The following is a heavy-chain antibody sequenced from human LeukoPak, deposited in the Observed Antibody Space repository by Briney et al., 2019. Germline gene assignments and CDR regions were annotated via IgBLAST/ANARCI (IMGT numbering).Heavy chain of an antibody. Sequence: SQTLSLTCAVSGGSISSGGYSWSWIRQPPGKGLEWIGYIYHSGSTYYNPSLKSRVTISVDRSKNQFSLKLSSVTAADTAVYYCARVGRGYSGYDPFDYWGQGTLVAVSS. D-gene: IGHD5-12*01. CDR1: GGSISSGGYS. V-gene: IGHV4-30-2*01. J-gene: IGHJ4*02. CDR2: IYHSGST. CDR3: ARVGRGYSGYDPFDY.